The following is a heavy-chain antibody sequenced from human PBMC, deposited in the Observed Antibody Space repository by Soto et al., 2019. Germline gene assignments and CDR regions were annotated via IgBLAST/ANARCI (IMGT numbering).Heavy chain of an antibody. CDR1: DGSVSSGGYS. V-gene: IGHV4-30-2*01. J-gene: IGHJ4*02. CDR2: IYHSGST. CDR3: ARGSASSSDFDY. Sequence: SETLSLTCAVSDGSVSSGGYSWCWVRQPPGKGLEWIGYIYHSGSTYYNPSLKGRVTISINRSKNQFSVNLSSVTAADTAVYYCARGSASSSDFDYWGQGALVTVSS. D-gene: IGHD6-6*01.